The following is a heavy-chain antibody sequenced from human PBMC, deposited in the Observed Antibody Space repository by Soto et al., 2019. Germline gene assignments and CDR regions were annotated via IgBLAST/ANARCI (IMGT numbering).Heavy chain of an antibody. CDR3: AKAPSGPQSWFDP. Sequence: GGSLRLSCAPSGFTFSSYAMSWVRQAPGKGLEWVSAISGSGGSTYYAASVKGRFTISRDNSKNTLYLQMNSLRAEDTAVYYCAKAPSGPQSWFDPWGQGTLVTVSS. CDR2: ISGSGGST. V-gene: IGHV3-23*01. J-gene: IGHJ5*02. CDR1: GFTFSSYA.